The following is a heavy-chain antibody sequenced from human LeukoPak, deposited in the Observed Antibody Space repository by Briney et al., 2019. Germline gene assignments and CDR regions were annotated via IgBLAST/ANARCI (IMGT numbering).Heavy chain of an antibody. CDR1: GFTFSSYG. CDR2: IKQDASEK. Sequence: GGSLRLSCAASGFTFSSYGMHWVRQAPGKGLEWVANIKQDASEKHYVDSVRGRFTISRDNAKNSLYLQMNSLRAEDTAVYYCAREGGSDWSFDYWGQGTLVTVSS. CDR3: AREGGSDWSFDY. J-gene: IGHJ4*02. D-gene: IGHD6-19*01. V-gene: IGHV3-7*01.